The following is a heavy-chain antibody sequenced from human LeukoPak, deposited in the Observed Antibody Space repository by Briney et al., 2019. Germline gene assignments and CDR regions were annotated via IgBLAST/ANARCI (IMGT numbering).Heavy chain of an antibody. CDR3: ARRIYGSGSYYVYAFDI. Sequence: SETMSLTCAIYGGSSTGYYWTWIRQPPGKGLEWIGSIYYSGSTYYNPSLKSRVTISVDTSKNQFSLKLSSVTAADTAVYYCARRIYGSGSYYVYAFDIWGQGTMVTVSS. V-gene: IGHV4-34*01. D-gene: IGHD3-10*01. J-gene: IGHJ3*02. CDR2: IYYSGST. CDR1: GGSSTGYY.